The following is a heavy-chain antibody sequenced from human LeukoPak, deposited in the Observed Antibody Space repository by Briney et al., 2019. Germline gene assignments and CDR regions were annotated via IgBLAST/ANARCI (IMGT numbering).Heavy chain of an antibody. CDR3: ARSDSLAAAGRFDY. CDR2: ICTSGST. D-gene: IGHD6-13*01. Sequence: PSETLSLTCTVSGGSISSYYWSWIRQPAGKGLEWIGRICTSGSTNYNPSLKSRVTMSVGTSKNQFSLKLSSVTAADTAVYYCARSDSLAAAGRFDYWGQGTLVTVSS. V-gene: IGHV4-4*07. CDR1: GGSISSYY. J-gene: IGHJ4*02.